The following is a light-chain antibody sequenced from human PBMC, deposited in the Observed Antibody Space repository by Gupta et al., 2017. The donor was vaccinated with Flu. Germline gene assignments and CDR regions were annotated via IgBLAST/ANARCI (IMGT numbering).Light chain of an antibody. Sequence: DIQMTQSPSSLSASVGDRVTITCRASQSISSYLNWYQQKPGKAPKLLIYAASSLQSGVPSRFRGSGSGTDFTLTISILQPEDFANYDGQQSYSNLLAFGNGTRLEIK. CDR3: QQSYSNLLA. J-gene: IGKJ5*01. CDR1: QSISSY. CDR2: AAS. V-gene: IGKV1-39*01.